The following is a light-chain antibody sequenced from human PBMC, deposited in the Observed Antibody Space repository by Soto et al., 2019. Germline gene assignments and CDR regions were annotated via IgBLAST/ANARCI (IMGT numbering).Light chain of an antibody. CDR3: QQSYSTIT. J-gene: IGKJ5*01. Sequence: IQLTQSPSSLSASVGDSVTITCRASQGISSFLAWYQQKPGKAPKLLIYAASTLQSGVPSRFSGSGSGTDFTLTISSLQPEDFATYYCQQSYSTITFGQGTRLEIK. CDR1: QGISSF. V-gene: IGKV1-39*01. CDR2: AAS.